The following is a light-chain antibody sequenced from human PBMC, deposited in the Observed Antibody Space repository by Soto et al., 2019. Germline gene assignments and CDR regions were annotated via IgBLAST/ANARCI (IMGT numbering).Light chain of an antibody. Sequence: QSALTQPPSASGSPGQSVTISCTGTSSDVGGYNYVSWYQQHPRKAPKLMIYEVSKRPSGVPDLFSGSKSGNTASLTVSWLQAEDEADYCCSSYAGSNNLVVFGGGTKVTVL. CDR2: EVS. CDR1: SSDVGGYNY. J-gene: IGLJ2*01. V-gene: IGLV2-8*01. CDR3: SSYAGSNNLVV.